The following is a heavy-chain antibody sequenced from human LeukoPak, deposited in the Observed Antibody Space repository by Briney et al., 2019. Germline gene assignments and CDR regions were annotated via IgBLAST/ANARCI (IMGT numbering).Heavy chain of an antibody. CDR3: ARGPRTVGLSP. Sequence: PSETLSLTCNVSGGSFTNYYWSWIRQTPEKGLEWIGQINHSGDTSYNPSLRSRITLSVDRSKNQFSLKVTSVTAADTGVYYCARGPRTVGLSPWGQGTLVTVSS. J-gene: IGHJ5*02. V-gene: IGHV4-34*01. CDR2: INHSGDT. D-gene: IGHD1-26*01. CDR1: GGSFTNYY.